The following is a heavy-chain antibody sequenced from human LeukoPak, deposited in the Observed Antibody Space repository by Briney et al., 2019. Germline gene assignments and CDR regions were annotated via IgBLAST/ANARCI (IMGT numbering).Heavy chain of an antibody. V-gene: IGHV4-59*01. CDR3: ASHRRSHGSEY. Sequence: PSETLSLTCSVSGGSIGTDYWSWIRQPPGRRLEWIGYVYYSGSTDYSPSLKSRLTISADTSKNQFSLKLTSVTAADTAVYYCASHRRSHGSEYWGQGTLVTVSS. J-gene: IGHJ4*02. CDR2: VYYSGST. D-gene: IGHD3-10*01. CDR1: GGSIGTDY.